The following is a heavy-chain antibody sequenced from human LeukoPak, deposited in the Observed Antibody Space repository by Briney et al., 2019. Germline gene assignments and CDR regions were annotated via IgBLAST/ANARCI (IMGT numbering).Heavy chain of an antibody. D-gene: IGHD2-2*01. J-gene: IGHJ3*02. V-gene: IGHV3-64*01. Sequence: GGSLRLCCAASGFTFSSYAMHWVRQAPGKGLEYVSAISSNGGSTYYANSVKGRFTISRDNSKNTLYLQMGSLRAEDMAVYYCARLQLLRAFDIWGQGTMVTVSS. CDR2: ISSNGGST. CDR1: GFTFSSYA. CDR3: ARLQLLRAFDI.